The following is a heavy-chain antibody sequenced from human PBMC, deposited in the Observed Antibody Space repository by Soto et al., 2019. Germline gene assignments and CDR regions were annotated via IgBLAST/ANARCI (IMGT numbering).Heavy chain of an antibody. V-gene: IGHV3-74*01. Sequence: EVQLVESGGGLVQPGGCLRLSCAASGFTFSNYWMHWVRQAPGKGLVWVSRINSDGSSTSYADSVKGRFIISRDNAKNTLYLQMNSLRVEDTAVYYCTRDRPGGFDPWGQGTLVTVSS. CDR2: INSDGSST. CDR1: GFTFSNYW. J-gene: IGHJ5*02. D-gene: IGHD1-26*01. CDR3: TRDRPGGFDP.